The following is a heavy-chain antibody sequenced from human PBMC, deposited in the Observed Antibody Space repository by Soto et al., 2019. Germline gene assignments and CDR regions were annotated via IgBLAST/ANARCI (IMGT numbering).Heavy chain of an antibody. CDR1: GYTFTGYY. J-gene: IGHJ4*02. CDR3: AGDAKGDEAPMDY. D-gene: IGHD3-10*01. CDR2: INPNSGGT. V-gene: IGHV1-2*04. Sequence: ASVKVSCKASGYTFTGYYMHWVRQAPGQGLEWIGWINPNSGGTNYAQKIQGWVTMTRDTSISTAYMELSRLRSDDTAVYYSAGDAKGDEAPMDYGGQGTLFTVS.